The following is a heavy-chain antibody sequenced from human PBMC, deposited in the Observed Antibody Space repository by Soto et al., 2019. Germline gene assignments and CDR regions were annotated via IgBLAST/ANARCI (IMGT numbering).Heavy chain of an antibody. CDR3: AKDPKSTVRFNWFDP. J-gene: IGHJ5*02. CDR1: GFTFGSYA. D-gene: IGHD2-8*02. Sequence: EMQLSESGGGLVQPGGSLRLSCAASGFTFGSYAMSWVRQAPGKGLEWVSAISGGGSGTYYADSVKGRFTISRDNSKKTLFLQMNSLRVVDTAIYYCAKDPKSTVRFNWFDPWGQGTLVTVSS. V-gene: IGHV3-23*01. CDR2: ISGGGSGT.